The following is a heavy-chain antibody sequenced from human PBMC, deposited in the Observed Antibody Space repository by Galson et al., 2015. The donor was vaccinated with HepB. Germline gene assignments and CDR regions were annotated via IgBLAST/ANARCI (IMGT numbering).Heavy chain of an antibody. Sequence: SLSLSCASSGFKFGTFAMNWVRQGPGKGLEWIAGIPWIGGTARYADSVKGRFTISRDNVKNSLNLQRTKLRIEDTALDYWAREAGPFSASWPSDTKDALDGLGQGTTVT. J-gene: IGHJ6*02. CDR2: IPWIGGTA. D-gene: IGHD2-2*01. V-gene: IGHV3-20*04. CDR3: AREAGPFSASWPSDTKDALDG. CDR1: GFKFGTFA.